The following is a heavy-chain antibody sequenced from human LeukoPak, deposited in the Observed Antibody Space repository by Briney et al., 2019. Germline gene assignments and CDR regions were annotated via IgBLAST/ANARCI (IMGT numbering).Heavy chain of an antibody. D-gene: IGHD3-22*01. J-gene: IGHJ4*02. CDR1: GFTFSSYS. V-gene: IGHV3-48*02. Sequence: PGGSLRLSCAASGFTFSSYSMNWVRQALGKGLEWVSYISSSSSTIYYADSVKGRFTISRDNAKNSLYLQMNSLRDEDTAVYYCATYYYDSSGYSGNFDYWGQGTLVTVSS. CDR2: ISSSSSTI. CDR3: ATYYYDSSGYSGNFDY.